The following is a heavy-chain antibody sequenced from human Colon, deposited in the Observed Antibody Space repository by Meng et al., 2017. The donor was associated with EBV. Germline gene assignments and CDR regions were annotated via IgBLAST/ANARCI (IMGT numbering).Heavy chain of an antibody. Sequence: VPLTDSVPGLVKPSKPLSLSCTVAGGSGSSGGYSWTWIRQRPGKGLELFGTIYSSGSTFYNPSLTRRVIISIDTSKNQFSLNLRAVTAADTAVYYCARVSSGWDYFDYWGQGTLVTVSS. J-gene: IGHJ4*02. CDR1: GGSGSSGGYS. D-gene: IGHD6-19*01. V-gene: IGHV4-31*03. CDR3: ARVSSGWDYFDY. CDR2: IYSSGST.